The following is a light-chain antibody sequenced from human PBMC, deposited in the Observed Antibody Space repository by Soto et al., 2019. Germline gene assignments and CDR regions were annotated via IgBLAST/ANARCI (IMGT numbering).Light chain of an antibody. Sequence: QSVLTQPASVSGSPGQSITISCTGTSSDVGGYNYVSWYQLHPGKAPKLILYEVTNRPSGVSDRFSGSKSGNTASLTISGLQAEDEADYYCSSYTSSTAYVLGTAKKVTV. CDR3: SSYTSSTAYV. CDR2: EVT. V-gene: IGLV2-14*01. CDR1: SSDVGGYNY. J-gene: IGLJ1*01.